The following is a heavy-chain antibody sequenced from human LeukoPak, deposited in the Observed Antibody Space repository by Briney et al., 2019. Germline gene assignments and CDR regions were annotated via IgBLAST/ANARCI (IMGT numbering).Heavy chain of an antibody. CDR2: ISGSGGST. CDR1: GFTFSSYA. J-gene: IGHJ6*02. V-gene: IGHV3-23*01. D-gene: IGHD2-2*01. CDR3: AKGLCSTSCYSVPDHV. Sequence: QAGGSLRLSCAASGFTFSSYAMGWVRQAPGKGLEWVSAISGSGGSTFYADSVKGRFTISRDNSKNTLYLQMNSLRAEDTAVYYCAKGLCSTSCYSVPDHVWGQGTTVTVSS.